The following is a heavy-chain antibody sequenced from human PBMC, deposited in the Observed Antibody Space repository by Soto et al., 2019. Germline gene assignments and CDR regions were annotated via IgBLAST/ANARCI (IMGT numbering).Heavy chain of an antibody. CDR1: GFTFSSYA. V-gene: IGHV3-30-3*01. D-gene: IGHD3-22*01. Sequence: QVQLVESGGGVVQPGRSLRLSCAASGFTFSSYAMHWVRQAPGKGLEWVAVISYDGSNKYYADSVKGRFTISRDNSKNTLYLQMNSLRAEDTAVYYCASGGDDSSGYYFTAPHYWGHGTLVTVSS. CDR3: ASGGDDSSGYYFTAPHY. CDR2: ISYDGSNK. J-gene: IGHJ4*01.